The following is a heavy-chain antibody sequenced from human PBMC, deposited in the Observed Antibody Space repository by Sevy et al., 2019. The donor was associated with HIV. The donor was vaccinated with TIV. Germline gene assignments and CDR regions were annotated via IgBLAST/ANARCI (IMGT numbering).Heavy chain of an antibody. Sequence: SETLSLTCTVSGGSISSYYWSWIWQPPGKGLEWIGYIYYSGSTNYNPSLKSRVTISVDTSKNQFSLKLSSVTAADTAVYYCARHTTFGVPAAIGFDPWGQGTLVTVSS. J-gene: IGHJ5*02. CDR2: IYYSGST. CDR3: ARHTTFGVPAAIGFDP. D-gene: IGHD2-2*02. V-gene: IGHV4-59*08. CDR1: GGSISSYY.